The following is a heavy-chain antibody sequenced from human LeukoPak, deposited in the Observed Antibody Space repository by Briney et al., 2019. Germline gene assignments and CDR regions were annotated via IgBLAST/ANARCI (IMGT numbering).Heavy chain of an antibody. CDR3: ARDGDYFDY. CDR1: GFTFNNYW. Sequence: GGSLRLSCAASGFTFNNYWMRWVRQAPGKGLEWVANIKKDGSDKYYVDSVKGRFTISRDNAKNSLYLQINSLTVEDTAVYYCARDGDYFDYWGQGTPVTVSS. J-gene: IGHJ4*02. V-gene: IGHV3-7*01. D-gene: IGHD4-17*01. CDR2: IKKDGSDK.